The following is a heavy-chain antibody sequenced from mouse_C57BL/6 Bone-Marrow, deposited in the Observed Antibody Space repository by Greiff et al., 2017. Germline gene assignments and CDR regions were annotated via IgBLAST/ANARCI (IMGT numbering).Heavy chain of an antibody. CDR3: AKIGTTVVARAMDY. V-gene: IGHV5-17*01. Sequence: EVQLQESGGGLVKPGGSLKLSCAASGFTFSDYGMHWVRQAPEKGLEWVAYISSGSSTIYYADTVKGRFTISRDNAKNTLFLQMTSLRSEDTAMYYCAKIGTTVVARAMDYWGQGTSVTVSS. CDR2: ISSGSSTI. D-gene: IGHD1-1*01. J-gene: IGHJ4*01. CDR1: GFTFSDYG.